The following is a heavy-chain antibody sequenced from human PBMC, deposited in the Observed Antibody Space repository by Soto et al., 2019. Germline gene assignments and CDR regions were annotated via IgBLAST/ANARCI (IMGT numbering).Heavy chain of an antibody. V-gene: IGHV4-31*03. CDR3: ARARGYCSGGSCYSGGDYFDY. CDR1: GGSISSGGYY. CDR2: IYYSGST. J-gene: IGHJ4*02. Sequence: QVQLQESGPGLVKPSQTLSLTCTVSGGSISSGGYYWSWIRQHPGKGLEWIGYIYYSGSTYYNPSLKRRVTLSVDTSKNQFSLKLSSVTAADTAVYYCARARGYCSGGSCYSGGDYFDYWGQGTLVTVSS. D-gene: IGHD2-15*01.